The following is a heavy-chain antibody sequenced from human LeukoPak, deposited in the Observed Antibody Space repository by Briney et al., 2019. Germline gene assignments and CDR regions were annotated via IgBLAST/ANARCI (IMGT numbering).Heavy chain of an antibody. CDR3: ARDSREDFDY. Sequence: ASVKVSCKASGGTFSSYAISWVRQAPGQGLEWMGGIIPIFGTANYAQKFQGRVTITADESTSTAYMELRSLRSDDTAVYYCARDSREDFDYWGQGTLVTVSS. D-gene: IGHD6-6*01. CDR2: IIPIFGTA. CDR1: GGTFSSYA. J-gene: IGHJ4*02. V-gene: IGHV1-69*13.